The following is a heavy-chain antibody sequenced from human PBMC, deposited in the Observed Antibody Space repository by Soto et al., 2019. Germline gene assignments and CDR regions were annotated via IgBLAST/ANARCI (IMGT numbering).Heavy chain of an antibody. CDR1: GGSISSSSYY. CDR3: AALAYCGGDCPPSSY. CDR2: IYYSGST. D-gene: IGHD2-21*02. V-gene: IGHV4-39*01. Sequence: SETLSLTCTVSGGSISSSSYYWGWIRQPPGKGLEWIGSIYYSGSTYYNPSLKSRVTISVDTSKNQFSLKLSSVTAADTAVYYCAALAYCGGDCPPSSYWGQGTLVTVYS. J-gene: IGHJ4*02.